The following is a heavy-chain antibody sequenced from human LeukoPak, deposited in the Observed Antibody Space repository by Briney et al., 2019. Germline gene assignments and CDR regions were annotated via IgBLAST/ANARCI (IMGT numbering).Heavy chain of an antibody. Sequence: GRSLRLSCAASGFTISSYAMHWVRQAPGKGLEWVAFVRYDGSNKYYADSVKGRFSISRDNSKNTLYLQMNSLTTEDTAVYYCAKDHRLRGAGSYYLDWGQGTLVTVSS. CDR2: VRYDGSNK. J-gene: IGHJ4*02. CDR1: GFTISSYA. D-gene: IGHD3-10*01. V-gene: IGHV3-30*02. CDR3: AKDHRLRGAGSYYLD.